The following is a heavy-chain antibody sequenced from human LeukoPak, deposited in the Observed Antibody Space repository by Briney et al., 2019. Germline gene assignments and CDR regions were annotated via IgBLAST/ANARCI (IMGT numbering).Heavy chain of an antibody. V-gene: IGHV1-18*01. D-gene: IGHD3-22*01. CDR3: ARDSSGYYARYYYYYMDV. Sequence: ASVKVSCKASGYTFTSYGISWVRQAPGQGLEWMGRISAYNGNTNYAQKLQGRVTMTTDTSTSTAYMELRSLRSDDTAVYYCARDSSGYYARYYYYYMDVWGKGTTVTVSS. CDR1: GYTFTSYG. CDR2: ISAYNGNT. J-gene: IGHJ6*03.